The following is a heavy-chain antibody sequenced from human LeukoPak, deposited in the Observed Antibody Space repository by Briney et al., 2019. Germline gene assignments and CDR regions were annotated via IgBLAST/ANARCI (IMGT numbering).Heavy chain of an antibody. Sequence: GGSLRLSCAASGFTLSSYAMSWVRQAPGKGLEWVSAISGSGGSTYYADSVKGRFTISRDSSKSTLYLQMNSLRAEDTAEYYCAKAGNVVVPAAIKGTPTHFDYWGQGTLVTVSS. J-gene: IGHJ4*02. CDR1: GFTLSSYA. CDR2: ISGSGGST. D-gene: IGHD2-2*02. CDR3: AKAGNVVVPAAIKGTPTHFDY. V-gene: IGHV3-23*01.